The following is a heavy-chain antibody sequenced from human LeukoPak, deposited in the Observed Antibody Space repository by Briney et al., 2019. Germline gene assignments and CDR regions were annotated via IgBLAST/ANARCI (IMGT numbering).Heavy chain of an antibody. D-gene: IGHD3-22*01. Sequence: GGSLRLPCAASGFTFSTYGMHWVRQAPGKGLEWVAVIWYDGSNENYADSVKGRFTISRDNSKNTLYLQMNSLRAEDTAVYYCARNYYDSSSSNWFDPWGQGTLVTVSS. CDR2: IWYDGSNE. CDR1: GFTFSTYG. CDR3: ARNYYDSSSSNWFDP. J-gene: IGHJ5*02. V-gene: IGHV3-33*01.